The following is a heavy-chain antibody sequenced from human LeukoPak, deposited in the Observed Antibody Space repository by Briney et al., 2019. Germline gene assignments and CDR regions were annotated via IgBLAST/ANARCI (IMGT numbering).Heavy chain of an antibody. J-gene: IGHJ6*03. CDR3: ASNRGPERVVYDYVWESYYYYYYMDV. Sequence: ASVKVSCKASGYTFTSYAMNWVRQAPGQGLEWMGWINTNTGNPTYAQGFTGRFVFSLDTSVSTAYLQISSLKAEDTAVYYCASNRGPERVVYDYVWESYYYYYYMDVWGKGTTVTVSS. CDR2: INTNTGNP. V-gene: IGHV7-4-1*02. D-gene: IGHD3-16*01. CDR1: GYTFTSYA.